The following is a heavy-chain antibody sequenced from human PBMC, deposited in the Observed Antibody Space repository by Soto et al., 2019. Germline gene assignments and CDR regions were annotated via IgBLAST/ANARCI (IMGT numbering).Heavy chain of an antibody. V-gene: IGHV4-30-4*01. CDR1: GGSISSGDYY. D-gene: IGHD3-22*01. J-gene: IGHJ3*02. CDR2: IYYSGST. CDR3: ARLWDSNRDAFDI. Sequence: QVQLQESGPGLVKPSQNLSLTCTVSGGSISSGDYYWSWIRQPPGKGLEWIGYIYYSGSTYYNPSLKSPVTISVDTSKNQFSLKLSSVTAADTAVYYCARLWDSNRDAFDIWGQGTMVTVSS.